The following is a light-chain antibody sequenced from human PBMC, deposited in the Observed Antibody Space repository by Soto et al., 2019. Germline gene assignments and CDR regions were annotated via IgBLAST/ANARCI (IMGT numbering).Light chain of an antibody. V-gene: IGKV2-28*01. Sequence: DIVMTQSPLSLPVTPGEPASISCRSSQSLLHSIGNNYLDWYLQKPGQSPQLLIYLGSNRDTGVHDRFSGSGSGTGFPLKISRVEAEDVGLYYCMNARQTPITFGQGTRLEIK. CDR1: QSLLHSIGNNY. J-gene: IGKJ5*01. CDR3: MNARQTPIT. CDR2: LGS.